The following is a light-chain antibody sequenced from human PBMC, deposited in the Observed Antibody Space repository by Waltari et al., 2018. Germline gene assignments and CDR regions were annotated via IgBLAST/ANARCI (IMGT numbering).Light chain of an antibody. CDR3: QQSYSTPLYT. Sequence: DIQMTQSPSSLSASVGDRVTITCRASQSISSYLNWYQQTPGKAPKLLIYAASSLQSGVPSRCSGSGSGTEFTLTISSLQPEDFATYYCQQSYSTPLYTFGQGTKLEIK. CDR1: QSISSY. CDR2: AAS. V-gene: IGKV1-39*01. J-gene: IGKJ2*01.